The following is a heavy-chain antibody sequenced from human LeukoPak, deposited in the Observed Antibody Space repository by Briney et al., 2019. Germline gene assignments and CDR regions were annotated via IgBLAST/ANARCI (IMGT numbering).Heavy chain of an antibody. CDR2: ISSSGSTI. Sequence: PGGSLRLSCAASGFTFSSYEMNRVRQAPGKGLEWVSYISSSGSTIYYADSVKGRFTISRDNAKNSLYLQMNSLRAEDTAVYYCARDGDGDGYKFDYWGQGTLVTVSS. CDR1: GFTFSSYE. CDR3: ARDGDGDGYKFDY. J-gene: IGHJ4*02. V-gene: IGHV3-48*03. D-gene: IGHD5-24*01.